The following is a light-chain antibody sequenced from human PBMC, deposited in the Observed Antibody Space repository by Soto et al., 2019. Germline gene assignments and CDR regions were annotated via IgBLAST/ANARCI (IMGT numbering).Light chain of an antibody. J-gene: IGLJ2*01. Sequence: QSVLTQPASVSGSPGQSITISCTGTSSDVGGYNYVSWYQQHPGKAPKLMISDVSNRPSGVSSRFSGSKSGNTASLTISGLQAEDEADYYCSSHTRSSTYVVFGGGTKLTVL. CDR1: SSDVGGYNY. CDR2: DVS. V-gene: IGLV2-14*01. CDR3: SSHTRSSTYVV.